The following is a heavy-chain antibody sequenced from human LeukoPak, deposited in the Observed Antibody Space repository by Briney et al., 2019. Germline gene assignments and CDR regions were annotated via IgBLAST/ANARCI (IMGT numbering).Heavy chain of an antibody. V-gene: IGHV3-23*01. J-gene: IGHJ4*02. CDR2: ITASGGNT. D-gene: IGHD5-18*01. Sequence: GGSLRLSCAASGFTFSSYAMGWVHQAPGKGLEWVSAITASGGNTYYADSVKGRFTISRDNSKNTLYLQVNSLRAEDTAVYYCAKGNGYSYGRYYFDYWGQGTLVTVSS. CDR1: GFTFSSYA. CDR3: AKGNGYSYGRYYFDY.